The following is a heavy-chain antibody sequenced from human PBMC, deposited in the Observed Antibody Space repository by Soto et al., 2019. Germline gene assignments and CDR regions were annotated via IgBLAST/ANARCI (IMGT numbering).Heavy chain of an antibody. CDR3: ASGVWGLGGSSGWPDSAFDV. Sequence: QVQLVQSGAAVRKPGSSVKVSCKASGGTFTKYAITWVRQAPRQGLEWMGGIVPLPGTTNYAQKFRGRVTISADESTSTAYLELSSLRSEDTAVYYCASGVWGLGGSSGWPDSAFDVWGQGTMVIVSS. J-gene: IGHJ3*01. CDR1: GGTFTKYA. V-gene: IGHV1-69*01. D-gene: IGHD6-19*01. CDR2: IVPLPGTT.